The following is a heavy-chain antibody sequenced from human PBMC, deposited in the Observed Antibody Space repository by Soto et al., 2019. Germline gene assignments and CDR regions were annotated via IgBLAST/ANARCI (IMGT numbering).Heavy chain of an antibody. CDR3: ARGRGRTEKTGSAP. Sequence: SETLSLTCAVYGGSFSGYYWSWIRQPPGKGLEWIGEINHSGSTNYNPSLKSRVTISVDTSKNQFSLKLSSVTAADTAVYYCARGRGRTEKTGSAPGGKGPLVPVSS. CDR2: INHSGST. D-gene: IGHD1-1*01. J-gene: IGHJ5*02. V-gene: IGHV4-34*01. CDR1: GGSFSGYY.